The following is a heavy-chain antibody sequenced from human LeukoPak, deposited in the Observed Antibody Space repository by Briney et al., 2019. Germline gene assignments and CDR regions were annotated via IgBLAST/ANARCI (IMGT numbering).Heavy chain of an antibody. CDR2: IIPILGIA. D-gene: IGHD4-17*01. CDR3: ARAKLRVTTRFDYYYGMDV. CDR1: GYTFTSYG. J-gene: IGHJ6*02. Sequence: GASVKVSCKASGYTFTSYGISWVRQAPGQGLEWMGRIIPILGIANYAQKFQGRVTITADKSTSTAYMELSSLRSEDTAVYYCARAKLRVTTRFDYYYGMDVWGQGTTVTVSS. V-gene: IGHV1-69*04.